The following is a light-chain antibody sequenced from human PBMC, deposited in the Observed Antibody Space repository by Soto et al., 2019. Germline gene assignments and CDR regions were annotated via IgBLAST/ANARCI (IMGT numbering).Light chain of an antibody. CDR2: EVS. CDR1: SSDVGRYNY. Sequence: ALTQPASVSGSPGQSITISCTGTSSDVGRYNYVSWFQQHPGKAPKLMIFEVSTRPSGVSNRFSGSKSGNTASLTISGLQIEDEADYYCCSYTSSTSAVFGGGTKLTVL. CDR3: CSYTSSTSAV. J-gene: IGLJ2*01. V-gene: IGLV2-14*01.